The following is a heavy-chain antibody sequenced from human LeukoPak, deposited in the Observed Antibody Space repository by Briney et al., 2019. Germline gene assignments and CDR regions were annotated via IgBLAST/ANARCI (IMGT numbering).Heavy chain of an antibody. J-gene: IGHJ4*02. D-gene: IGHD6-19*01. Sequence: GGSLRLSCAASGFTFDDYAMHWVRQAPGKGLEWVSLIRWDGGSTYYADSVRGRFTISRDNSKNSLYLQMNRLRAEDTALYHCAKDIVSAGYSSPDYWGQGTLVTVSS. CDR2: IRWDGGST. CDR3: AKDIVSAGYSSPDY. CDR1: GFTFDDYA. V-gene: IGHV3-43D*03.